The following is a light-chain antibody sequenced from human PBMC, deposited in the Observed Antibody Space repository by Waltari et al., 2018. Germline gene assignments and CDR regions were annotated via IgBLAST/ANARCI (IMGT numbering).Light chain of an antibody. V-gene: IGKV1-12*01. CDR2: GAS. CDR3: QQGSSFPPT. Sequence: DIQMTQYPSSVSAHLGDRVTITRRAGQGIGTWLAWYQPKPGKAPKDLLYGASTLLTGVPSRFSGSGSGTEFTLTITGLQPEDFATYLCQQGSSFPPTFGLGPRVEV. CDR1: QGIGTW. J-gene: IGKJ1*01.